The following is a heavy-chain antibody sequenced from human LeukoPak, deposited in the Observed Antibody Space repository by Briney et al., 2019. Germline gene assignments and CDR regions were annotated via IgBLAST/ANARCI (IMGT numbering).Heavy chain of an antibody. J-gene: IGHJ2*01. CDR1: GFTFSSYA. CDR2: ISGSGGST. CDR3: AKVEVLTVTPWYFDL. D-gene: IGHD4-17*01. V-gene: IGHV3-23*01. Sequence: GGSLRLSCAASGFTFSSYAMSWVRQAPGEGLEWVSAISGSGGSTYYADSVKGRFTISSDNSKNTLYLQMNSLRAEDTAVYYCAKVEVLTVTPWYFDLWGRGTLVTVSS.